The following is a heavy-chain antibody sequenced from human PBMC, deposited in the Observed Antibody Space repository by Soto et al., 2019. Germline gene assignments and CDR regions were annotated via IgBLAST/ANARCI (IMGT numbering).Heavy chain of an antibody. D-gene: IGHD6-13*01. CDR3: ARARRYSSSWYYFDS. V-gene: IGHV4-31*03. Sequence: PSETLSLTCTVSGGSISSGDYYWIWIRQHPGKGLEWIGYIYYSGSNSYDPSLKSRLTISVDTSKNQFSLKLTSVTAADTAVYYCARARRYSSSWYYFDSWGQGTLVTVSS. J-gene: IGHJ4*02. CDR2: IYYSGSN. CDR1: GGSISSGDYY.